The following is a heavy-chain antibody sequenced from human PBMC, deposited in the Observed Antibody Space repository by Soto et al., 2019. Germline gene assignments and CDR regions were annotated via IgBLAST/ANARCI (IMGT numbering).Heavy chain of an antibody. CDR3: TKDQVDSSGWYWYY. D-gene: IGHD6-19*01. J-gene: IGHJ4*02. V-gene: IGHV3-23*01. CDR1: GFTFSSYA. Sequence: GSLRLSCAASGFTFSSYAMSWVRQAPGKGLEWVSAISGSGGSTYYAGSVKGRFTISRDNSKNTLYLQMNSLRAEDTAVYYCTKDQVDSSGWYWYYWGQGTLVTVSS. CDR2: ISGSGGST.